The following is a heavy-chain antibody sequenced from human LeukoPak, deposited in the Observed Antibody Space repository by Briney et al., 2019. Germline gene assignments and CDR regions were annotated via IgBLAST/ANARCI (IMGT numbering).Heavy chain of an antibody. CDR3: ARGYYDFWSGYRGPTWFDY. V-gene: IGHV4-39*07. CDR1: GGSISSSSYY. D-gene: IGHD3-3*01. J-gene: IGHJ4*02. Sequence: SETLSLTCTVSGGSISSSSYYWGWIRQPPGKGLEWIGSIYYSGSTYYNPSLKSRVTISVDTSKNQFSLKLSSVTAADTAVYYCARGYYDFWSGYRGPTWFDYWGQGTLVTVSS. CDR2: IYYSGST.